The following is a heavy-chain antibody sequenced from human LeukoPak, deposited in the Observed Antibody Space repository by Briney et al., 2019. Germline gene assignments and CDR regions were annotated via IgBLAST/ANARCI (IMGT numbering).Heavy chain of an antibody. CDR1: AFTFSNPW. CDR3: TTEITLIWD. V-gene: IGHV3-15*01. D-gene: IGHD3-10*01. CDR2: IRSKTDGGTT. J-gene: IGHJ4*02. Sequence: GGSLRLSCAASAFTFSNPWMSWVRQAPGKGMESVGRIRSKTDGGTTEYAAPVKGRFTISRDDSNNTIYLQMHSLKTEDTAVYYCTTEITLIWDWGQGTLVTVSS.